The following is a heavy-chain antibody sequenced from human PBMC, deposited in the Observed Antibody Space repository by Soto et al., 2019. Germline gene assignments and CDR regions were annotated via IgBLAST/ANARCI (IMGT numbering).Heavy chain of an antibody. V-gene: IGHV1-2*04. J-gene: IGHJ4*02. Sequence: ASVKVSCKASGYTFTGYYMHWVRQAPGQGLEWMGWINPNSGGTNYAQKFQGWVTMTRDTSISTAYMELSRLRSDDTAVYYCARVPRGYGDYVGYFDYWGQGTLVTVSS. CDR1: GYTFTGYY. CDR2: INPNSGGT. D-gene: IGHD4-17*01. CDR3: ARVPRGYGDYVGYFDY.